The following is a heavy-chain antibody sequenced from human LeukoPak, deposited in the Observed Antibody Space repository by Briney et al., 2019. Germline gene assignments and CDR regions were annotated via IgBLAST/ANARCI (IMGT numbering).Heavy chain of an antibody. CDR2: INPRTGST. Sequence: ASVKVSCKASGYSFISYYVHWVRQAPGQGLEWVGIINPRTGSTTYAQKVQGRVTVTRDTSTSTVYMELRSLRSEDTALYYCARDFLGYSYGYSTKFDPWGQGTLVTVSS. CDR1: GYSFISYY. CDR3: ARDFLGYSYGYSTKFDP. D-gene: IGHD5-18*01. J-gene: IGHJ5*02. V-gene: IGHV1-46*01.